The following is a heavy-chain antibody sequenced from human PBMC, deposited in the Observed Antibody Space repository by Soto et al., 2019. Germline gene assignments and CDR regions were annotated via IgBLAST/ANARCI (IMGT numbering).Heavy chain of an antibody. CDR1: GFTFSSYG. J-gene: IGHJ3*02. CDR3: ARGGYYYGSGSYLNAFDI. D-gene: IGHD3-10*01. CDR2: IWYDGSNK. V-gene: IGHV3-33*01. Sequence: PEGSLRLSCAASGFTFSSYGMHWVRQAPRRELEWVAVIWYDGSNKYNADSVKGRFTISRDNSKTTLYRQMNSLRAEDTAVYYCARGGYYYGSGSYLNAFDIWGQGTVVTVSS.